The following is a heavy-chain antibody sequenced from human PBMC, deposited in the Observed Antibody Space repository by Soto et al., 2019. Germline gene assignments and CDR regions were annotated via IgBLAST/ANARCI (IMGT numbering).Heavy chain of an antibody. Sequence: SESLSLTSTISGGSISSYYWSWIRQPPGWGLEWIGYIYYSGSTNYTPSLKSRGIISLDTSPIQFSLKLSSVTAADTAVYYCARDRGSSGYADKMSRYTWCDPWGQGTRGTV. CDR1: GGSISSYY. D-gene: IGHD6-13*01. J-gene: IGHJ5*02. CDR3: ARDRGSSGYADKMSRYTWCDP. V-gene: IGHV4-59*01. CDR2: IYYSGST.